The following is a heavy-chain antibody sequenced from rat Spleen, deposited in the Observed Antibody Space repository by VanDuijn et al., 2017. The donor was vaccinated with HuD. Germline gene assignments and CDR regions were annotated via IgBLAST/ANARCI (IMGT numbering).Heavy chain of an antibody. J-gene: IGHJ2*01. V-gene: IGHV5-27*01. D-gene: IGHD1-12*02. Sequence: EVQLVESGGDLVQPGRSLKLSCAASGFIFSDYDMAWVRQAPSKGLEWVTSITPSGSSTYYRDSVKGRFTISRDNAKSTLYLQMSNLRSEDTATYYCTTDTFYDGTYYPGGFDYWGQGVMVTVSS. CDR1: GFIFSDYD. CDR2: ITPSGSST. CDR3: TTDTFYDGTYYPGGFDY.